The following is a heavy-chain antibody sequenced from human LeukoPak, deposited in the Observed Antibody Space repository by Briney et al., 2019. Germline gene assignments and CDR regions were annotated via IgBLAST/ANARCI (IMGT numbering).Heavy chain of an antibody. CDR3: ARVSYYDNSGYYGFDY. CDR1: GYSFTSYW. CDR2: IYPGDSHT. D-gene: IGHD3-22*01. Sequence: GDSLKTSCKGSGYSFTSYWIGWVRQMPGKGLEWMGIIYPGDSHTRYSPSFQGQVTISVDKSISTAYLQWGSLKASDTAMYYCARVSYYDNSGYYGFDYWGQGTPVTVSS. V-gene: IGHV5-51*01. J-gene: IGHJ4*02.